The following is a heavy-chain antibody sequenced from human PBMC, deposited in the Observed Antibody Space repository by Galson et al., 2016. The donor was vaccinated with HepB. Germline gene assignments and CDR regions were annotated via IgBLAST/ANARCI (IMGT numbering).Heavy chain of an antibody. V-gene: IGHV1-2*06. CDR2: INPYTGGT. J-gene: IGHJ4*02. D-gene: IGHD3-10*01. CDR3: ARVGSRVTLYYFDY. Sequence: SCKASGYTFTGYFIHWVRQAPGQGLEWMGRINPYTGGTYYAQKFRGRVTMTRDTSISTAYMELSSLRSDDTAVYYCARVGSRVTLYYFDYWGQGTLVTVSS. CDR1: GYTFTGYF.